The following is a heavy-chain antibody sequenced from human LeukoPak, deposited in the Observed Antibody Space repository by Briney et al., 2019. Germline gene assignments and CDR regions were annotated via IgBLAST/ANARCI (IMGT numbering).Heavy chain of an antibody. Sequence: GESLKISCKGSGYSFTSYWIGWVRQMPGKGLEWMGIIYPGDSDTRYSPSFQGQVTISADKSISTAYLQWSSLKASDTAMYYCARRRYCSGGSCYTAYYFDYWDQGTLVTVSS. V-gene: IGHV5-51*01. CDR1: GYSFTSYW. D-gene: IGHD2-15*01. CDR2: IYPGDSDT. J-gene: IGHJ4*02. CDR3: ARRRYCSGGSCYTAYYFDY.